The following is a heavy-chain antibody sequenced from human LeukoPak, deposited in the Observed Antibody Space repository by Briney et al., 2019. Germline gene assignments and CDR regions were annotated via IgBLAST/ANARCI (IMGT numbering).Heavy chain of an antibody. J-gene: IGHJ4*02. D-gene: IGHD3-3*01. CDR3: AKDQYNHGFYYFDY. CDR1: GFTFSSYA. V-gene: IGHV3-23*01. CDR2: ISVSGGST. Sequence: QPGGSLRLSCAASGFTFSSYAMSWVRQAPGKGLEWVSAISVSGGSTYYADSVKGRFTISRDNSKNTLYLQMNSLRAEDTAVYYCAKDQYNHGFYYFDYWGQGTLVTVSS.